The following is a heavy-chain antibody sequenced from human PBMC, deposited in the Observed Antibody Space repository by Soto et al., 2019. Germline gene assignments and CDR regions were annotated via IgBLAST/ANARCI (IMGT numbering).Heavy chain of an antibody. J-gene: IGHJ4*02. CDR1: GGSISSSNW. D-gene: IGHD6-13*01. CDR3: AREGNTAAGIHYFDY. CDR2: IYHSGST. V-gene: IGHV4-4*02. Sequence: QVQLQEPGPGLVKPSGTLSLTCTVSGGSISSSNWWSWVRQPTRKGLEGIGEIYHSGSTNYNPSLKSRVTISVDKSKNQFSLNLSSVTVADTAVYYCAREGNTAAGIHYFDYWGQGNLVTVSS.